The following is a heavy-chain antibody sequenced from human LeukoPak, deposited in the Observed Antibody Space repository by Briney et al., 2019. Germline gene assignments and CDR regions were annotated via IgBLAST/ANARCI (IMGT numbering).Heavy chain of an antibody. CDR2: ISWDGGST. CDR3: ARPAYHDYFDY. Sequence: GGSLRLSCAASGFTFDDYTMHWVRQAPGKGLEWVSLISWDGGSTYYVDSVKGRFTISRDNAKNSLYLQMNSLRAEDTAVYYCARPAYHDYFDYWGQGTLVTVSS. D-gene: IGHD2-2*01. CDR1: GFTFDDYT. V-gene: IGHV3-43*01. J-gene: IGHJ4*02.